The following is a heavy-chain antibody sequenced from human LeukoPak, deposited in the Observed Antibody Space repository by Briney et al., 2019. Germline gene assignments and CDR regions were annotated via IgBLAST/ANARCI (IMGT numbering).Heavy chain of an antibody. CDR1: GGSPSSSSYY. Sequence: PSETLSLTCTLSGGSPSSSSYYWGWIRQPPGKGLEWLGSIYYSGSTYYNPSLKSRVTISVDTSKNQFSLKLSSVTAADTAVYYCARGRDNIVVVTAPRVYYYMDGWGKGTTVTVSS. J-gene: IGHJ6*03. V-gene: IGHV4-39*07. CDR3: ARGRDNIVVVTAPRVYYYMDG. CDR2: IYYSGST. D-gene: IGHD2-21*02.